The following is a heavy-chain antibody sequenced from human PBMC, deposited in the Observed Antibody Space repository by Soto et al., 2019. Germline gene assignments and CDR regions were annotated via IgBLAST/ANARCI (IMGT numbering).Heavy chain of an antibody. CDR3: ARQAAAPGIDLWFDP. Sequence: SETLSLTCSVYGASFSGNYWTWIRQLPGKGLEWIGEINRVGSIDYNPSLKSRVTVLKDTSKSQFSLHLTSVTAADTAVYYCARQAAAPGIDLWFDPWGQGTLVTVSS. D-gene: IGHD6-13*01. V-gene: IGHV4-34*01. CDR1: GASFSGNY. J-gene: IGHJ5*02. CDR2: INRVGSI.